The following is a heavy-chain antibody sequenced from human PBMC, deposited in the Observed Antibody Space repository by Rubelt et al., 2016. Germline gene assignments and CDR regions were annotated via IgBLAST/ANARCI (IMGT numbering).Heavy chain of an antibody. Sequence: QAQLQQWGAGLLSPSDTLSLTCAVFTGSFNGYRWSWIRQKSDEGLEWIGEVTHSGDANYNPSLRDRVSISAESSKNQFSLRRTSPTAAGTAGYYCARGHYTRVGRASLHYWGQGTLVTVSS. CDR1: TGSFNGYR. CDR3: ARGHYTRVGRASLHY. J-gene: IGHJ4*02. D-gene: IGHD1-26*01. V-gene: IGHV4-34*02. CDR2: VTHSGDA.